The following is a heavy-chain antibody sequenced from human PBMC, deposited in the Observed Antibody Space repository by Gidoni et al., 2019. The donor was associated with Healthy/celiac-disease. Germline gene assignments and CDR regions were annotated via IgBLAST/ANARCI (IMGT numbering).Heavy chain of an antibody. CDR3: ARKDIAARHSYYYGMDV. D-gene: IGHD6-6*01. CDR2: IYPGDSDT. J-gene: IGHJ6*02. CDR1: RYSFTSYW. Sequence: EVQLVHSGAEVKKPGESLKISCKCSRYSFTSYWIGWVRQMPGKGLEWMGIIYPGDSDTRYSPSFQGQVTISADKSISTAYRQWSSLKASDTAMYYCARKDIAARHSYYYGMDVWGQGTTVTVSS. V-gene: IGHV5-51*01.